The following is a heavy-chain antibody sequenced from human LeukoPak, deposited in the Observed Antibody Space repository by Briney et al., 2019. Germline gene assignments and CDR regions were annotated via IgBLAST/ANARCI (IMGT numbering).Heavy chain of an antibody. CDR2: ISSSGTTI. CDR1: GFTFSSYE. D-gene: IGHD2-15*01. V-gene: IGHV3-48*03. Sequence: RPGGSLRLSCVASGFTFSSYEMNWVRQAPGKGLEWVSYISSSGTTIYYADSVKGRFTISRDSAKNSLYLQMNSLRGEDTAVYYCARDGGYCSGGSCNNWFDPWGQGTLVTVSS. CDR3: ARDGGYCSGGSCNNWFDP. J-gene: IGHJ5*02.